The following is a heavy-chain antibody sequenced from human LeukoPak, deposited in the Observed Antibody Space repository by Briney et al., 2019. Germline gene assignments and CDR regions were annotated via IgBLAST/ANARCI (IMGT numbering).Heavy chain of an antibody. D-gene: IGHD2-2*01. CDR3: ARTQHCSSTSCPHGLDS. CDR1: GGSISSGDYY. V-gene: IGHV4-30-4*01. CDR2: IYYSGST. J-gene: IGHJ4*02. Sequence: PSQTLSLTCTVSGGSISSGDYYWSWIRQPPGKGLEWIGYIYYSGSTYYNPSLKSRVTISVDTSKIQFSLKLSSVTAADTAVYYCARTQHCSSTSCPHGLDSWGQGTLVTVSS.